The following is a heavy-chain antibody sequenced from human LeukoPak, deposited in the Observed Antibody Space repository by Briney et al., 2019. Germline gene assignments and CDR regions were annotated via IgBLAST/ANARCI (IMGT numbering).Heavy chain of an antibody. CDR3: ARDNWNYGSSMDV. D-gene: IGHD1-7*01. CDR1: GGSVSSYY. CDR2: IYYSGST. Sequence: SETLSLACTVSGGSVSSYYWSWIRQPPGKGLEWIGYIYYSGSTNYNPSLKSRVTISVDTSKNQFSLKLSSVTAADTAVYHCARDNWNYGSSMDVWGQGTTVTVSS. V-gene: IGHV4-59*02. J-gene: IGHJ6*02.